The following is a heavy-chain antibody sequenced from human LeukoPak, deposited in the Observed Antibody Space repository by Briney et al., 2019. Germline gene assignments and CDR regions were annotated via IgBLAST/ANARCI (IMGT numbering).Heavy chain of an antibody. Sequence: GGSLRLSCAASGFTFSSHGMHWVRQAPGKGLEWVALISYDGSSKYYADSAKGRFTISRDNSKSTLYLQMNSLRAEDTAVYYCAKDRSSGWTFDYWGQGTLVTVSS. V-gene: IGHV3-30*18. CDR1: GFTFSSHG. CDR3: AKDRSSGWTFDY. J-gene: IGHJ4*02. CDR2: ISYDGSSK. D-gene: IGHD6-25*01.